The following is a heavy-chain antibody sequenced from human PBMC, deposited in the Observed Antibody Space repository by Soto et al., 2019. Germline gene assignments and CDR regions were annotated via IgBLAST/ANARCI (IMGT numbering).Heavy chain of an antibody. V-gene: IGHV3-66*01. CDR3: ARYGYSDGGGYFAY. CDR1: GFTVSRNY. D-gene: IGHD5-18*01. CDR2: MYSGGIA. Sequence: EVQLVESGGGLVQPGGSLRLSCAAAGFTVSRNYMSWSPQAPGKGLEWVPVMYSGGIAYYADSVKGSFTISRDNSKNTRSLQMNSLRAEDTAVYYCARYGYSDGGGYFAYWGQGTLVTVSS. J-gene: IGHJ4*02.